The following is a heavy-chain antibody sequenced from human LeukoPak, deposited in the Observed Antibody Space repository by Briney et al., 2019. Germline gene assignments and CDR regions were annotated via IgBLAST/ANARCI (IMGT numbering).Heavy chain of an antibody. CDR1: GYTFTNYW. CDR2: TYPGDSDT. Sequence: GESLKISCKGSGYTFTNYWIGWVRQMPGKGLEWMGITYPGDSDTRYSPSFQGEVTISADKSISTAYLQWSSLKASDTAMYYCARQLGRGGLRYFDYWGQGTLVTVSS. J-gene: IGHJ4*02. CDR3: ARQLGRGGLRYFDY. V-gene: IGHV5-51*01. D-gene: IGHD3-16*01.